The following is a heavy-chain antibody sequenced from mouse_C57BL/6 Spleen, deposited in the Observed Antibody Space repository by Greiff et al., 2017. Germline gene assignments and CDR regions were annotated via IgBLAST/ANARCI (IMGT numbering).Heavy chain of an antibody. V-gene: IGHV10-1*01. J-gene: IGHJ1*03. CDR2: IRSKSNNYAT. CDR1: GFSFNTYA. CDR3: VAPPYGSSDGGYFDV. D-gene: IGHD1-1*01. Sequence: GGGLVQPKGSLKLSCAASGFSFNTYAMNWVRQAPGKGLEWVARIRSKSNNYATYYADSVKDRFTISRDDSESMLYLQMNNLKTEDTAMYYCVAPPYGSSDGGYFDVWGTGTTVTVSS.